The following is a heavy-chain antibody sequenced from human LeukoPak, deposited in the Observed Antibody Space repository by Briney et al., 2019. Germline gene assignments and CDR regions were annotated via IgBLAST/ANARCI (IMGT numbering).Heavy chain of an antibody. J-gene: IGHJ4*02. CDR2: IRSKGNGYAT. Sequence: GGSLRLSCAASGFIFSDSAMHWVRQASGKGLEWVGRIRSKGNGYATAYAASVKDRFNISRDDSNNTAYLQMDSLKTEDTAVYYCVSEARYYFDFWGQGTLVTVSS. CDR3: VSEARYYFDF. V-gene: IGHV3-73*01. CDR1: GFIFSDSA.